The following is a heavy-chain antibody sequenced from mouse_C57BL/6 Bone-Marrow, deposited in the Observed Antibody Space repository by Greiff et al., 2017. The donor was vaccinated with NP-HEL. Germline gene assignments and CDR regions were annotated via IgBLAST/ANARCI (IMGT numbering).Heavy chain of an antibody. CDR2: IDPNSGGT. Sequence: QVQLKQPGAELVKPGASVKLSCKASGYTFTSYLMHWVKQRPGRGLEWIGRIDPNSGGTKYNEKFKSKSTLTVDKPSTTAYMQLNSLTSEDSAVYYCARYYYGSSSFDYWGQGTTLTVSS. J-gene: IGHJ2*01. CDR1: GYTFTSYL. D-gene: IGHD1-1*01. CDR3: ARYYYGSSSFDY. V-gene: IGHV1-72*01.